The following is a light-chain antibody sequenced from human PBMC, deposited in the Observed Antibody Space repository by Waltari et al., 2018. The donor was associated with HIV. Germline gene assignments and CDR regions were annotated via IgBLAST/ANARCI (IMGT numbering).Light chain of an antibody. CDR3: QQYGGSSFT. CDR1: QDISSW. Sequence: DIQMTQSPSSVSASVGDRVTITCRASQDISSWLVWYQQKPGKAPKLLIYAASSLQSGVPSRFSGSGSGTDFTLTISSLQPEDFAVYYCQQYGGSSFTFGPGTKVDIK. CDR2: AAS. V-gene: IGKV1-12*01. J-gene: IGKJ3*01.